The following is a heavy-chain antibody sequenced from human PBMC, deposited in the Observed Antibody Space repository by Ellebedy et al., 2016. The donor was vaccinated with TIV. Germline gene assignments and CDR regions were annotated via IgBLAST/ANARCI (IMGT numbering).Heavy chain of an antibody. CDR2: IYYSGST. D-gene: IGHD1-26*01. CDR1: GGSISSYY. CDR3: ARDPIVGATWGIYYFDY. Sequence: SETLSLTXTVSGGSISSYYWSWIRQPPGKGLEWIGYIYYSGSTNYNPSLKSRVTISVDTSKNQFSLKLSSVTAADTAVYYCARDPIVGATWGIYYFDYWGQGTLVTVSS. J-gene: IGHJ4*02. V-gene: IGHV4-59*13.